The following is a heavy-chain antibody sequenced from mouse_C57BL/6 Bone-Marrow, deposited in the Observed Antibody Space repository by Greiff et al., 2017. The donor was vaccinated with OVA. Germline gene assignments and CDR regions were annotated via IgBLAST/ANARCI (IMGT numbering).Heavy chain of an antibody. CDR1: GYAFSSYW. CDR3: ARGAYGSLFDV. CDR2: LYPGDGDT. Sequence: QVQLKQSGAELVKPGASVKISCKASGYAFSSYWMNWVKQRPGKGLEWIGQLYPGDGDTNYNGKFKGKATLTADKSSSTAYMQLSSLTSEDSAVYFCARGAYGSLFDVWGTGTTVTVSS. V-gene: IGHV1-80*01. D-gene: IGHD1-1*01. J-gene: IGHJ1*03.